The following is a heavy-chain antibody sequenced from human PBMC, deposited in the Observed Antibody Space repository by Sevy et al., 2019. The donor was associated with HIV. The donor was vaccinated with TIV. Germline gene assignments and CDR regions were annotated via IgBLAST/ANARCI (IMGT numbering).Heavy chain of an antibody. CDR2: IRYDGSNK. Sequence: GGSLTLSCAASGFTFSSYGMHWVRQAPGKGLEWVAFIRYDGSNKYYADSVKGRFTISRDNSKNTLYLQMNSLRAEDTAVYYCATDGNEGADYYGSDYWGQGTLVTVSS. V-gene: IGHV3-30*02. CDR3: ATDGNEGADYYGSDY. D-gene: IGHD3-10*01. J-gene: IGHJ4*02. CDR1: GFTFSSYG.